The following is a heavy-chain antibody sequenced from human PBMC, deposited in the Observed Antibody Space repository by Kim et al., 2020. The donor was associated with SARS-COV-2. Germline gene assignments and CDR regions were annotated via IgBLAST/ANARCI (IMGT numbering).Heavy chain of an antibody. J-gene: IGHJ6*01. CDR2: IKQDGSEK. Sequence: GGSLRLSCAASGFTFSSYWMSWVRQAPGKGLEWVANIKQDGSEKYYVDSVKGRFTISRDNAKNSLYLQMNSLRSDDTSVFYCATNTLGCSSPLVFYYY. CDR3: ATNTLGCSSPLVFYYY. V-gene: IGHV3-7*01. CDR1: GFTFSSYW. D-gene: IGHD2-15*01.